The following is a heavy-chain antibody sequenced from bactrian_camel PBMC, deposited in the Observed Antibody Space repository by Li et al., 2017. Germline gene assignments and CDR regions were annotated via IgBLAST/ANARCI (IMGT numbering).Heavy chain of an antibody. V-gene: IGHV3S7*01. CDR2: IFADGRYT. D-gene: IGHD5*01. J-gene: IGHJ4*01. CDR1: GFTFINFP. Sequence: VQLVESGGGVVQPGGSLRLSCTGSGFTFINFPMSWVRQAPGKGLEWVSGIFADGRYTYYADSVKGRFTISRDNAKNTLHLQINSLKPEDTAVYYCAAAGEGWVPSNYWGQGTQVTVS. CDR3: AAAGEGWVPSNY.